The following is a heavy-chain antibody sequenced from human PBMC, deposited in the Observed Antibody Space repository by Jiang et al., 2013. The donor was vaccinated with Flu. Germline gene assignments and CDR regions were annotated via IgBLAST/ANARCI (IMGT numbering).Heavy chain of an antibody. CDR1: GGSISSYY. CDR2: IYYSGST. V-gene: IGHV4-59*01. CDR3: ARDQRYCTNGVCYTASGMDV. D-gene: IGHD2-8*01. Sequence: GSGLVKPSETLSLTCTVSGGSISSYYWSWIRQPPGKGLEWIGYIYYSGSTNYNPSLKSRVTISVDTSKNQFSLKLSSVTAADTAVYYCARDQRYCTNGVCYTASGMDVWGQGTTVTVSS. J-gene: IGHJ6*02.